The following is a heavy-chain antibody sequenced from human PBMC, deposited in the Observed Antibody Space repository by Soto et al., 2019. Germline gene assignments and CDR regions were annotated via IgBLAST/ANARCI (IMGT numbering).Heavy chain of an antibody. V-gene: IGHV3-23*01. CDR2: ISGSGGST. J-gene: IGHJ3*02. D-gene: IGHD6-13*01. CDR3: ARGNGSSWSISVI. Sequence: GGSLRLSCAASGFTFSNYAMSWVRQAPGKGLEWVSTISGSGGSTHYADSVRGRFTISRDNSRETWYVQMKSLRDEDTAIYYSARGNGSSWSISVIWGQGKMVTVSS. CDR1: GFTFSNYA.